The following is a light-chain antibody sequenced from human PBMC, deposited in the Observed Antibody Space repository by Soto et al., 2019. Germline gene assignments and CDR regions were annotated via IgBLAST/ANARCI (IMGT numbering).Light chain of an antibody. J-gene: IGLJ2*01. CDR1: SRDVGGYDF. CDR3: SSYTNTNTPQVV. V-gene: IGLV2-14*03. CDR2: DVR. Sequence: QSVLTQPAAVSGSPGQSITISCTGTSRDVGGYDFVSWYQQHPGKAPKFVIYDVRNRPSGVSNRFSGSKSGNTASLTISGLQAEDEADYYCSSYTNTNTPQVVFGGGTKLTVL.